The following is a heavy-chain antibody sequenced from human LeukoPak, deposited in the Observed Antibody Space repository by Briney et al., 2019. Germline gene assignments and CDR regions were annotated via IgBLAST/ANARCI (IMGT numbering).Heavy chain of an antibody. J-gene: IGHJ3*02. CDR1: GGSISSGGYS. CDR2: IYHSGST. V-gene: IGHV4-30-2*01. D-gene: IGHD3-22*01. CDR3: ACGGNGSSGYYAASGAFDI. Sequence: SQTLSLTCAVSGGSISSGGYSCSWIRQPPGKGLEWIGYIYHSGSTYYNPSHKSRVTISVNRSKHQFSLKLSSVPAADTAVYYCACGGNGSSGYYAASGAFDIWGQGTMVTVSS.